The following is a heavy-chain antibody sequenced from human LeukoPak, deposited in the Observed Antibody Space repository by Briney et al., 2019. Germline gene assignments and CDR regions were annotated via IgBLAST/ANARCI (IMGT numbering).Heavy chain of an antibody. V-gene: IGHV1-2*04. Sequence: ASVKVSCKASGYTFTDYYMQWVRQAPGQGLEWMGWINPNSGGTHYVQRFQGWVTMTRDTSISTAYMELSRLTSDDTAVYYCARIGGGGPYGMDVWGQGTTVTVSS. CDR2: INPNSGGT. CDR3: ARIGGGGPYGMDV. J-gene: IGHJ6*02. CDR1: GYTFTDYY. D-gene: IGHD3-16*01.